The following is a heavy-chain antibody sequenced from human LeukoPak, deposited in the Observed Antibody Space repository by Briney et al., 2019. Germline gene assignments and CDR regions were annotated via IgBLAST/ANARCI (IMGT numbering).Heavy chain of an antibody. Sequence: ASVKVSCKASGYTFTSYGISWVRQAPGQGLEWMGWISAYNGNTNYAQKLQGRVTMTTDTSTSTAYMELRSLRSDDTAVYDCAREGQLQLWSSYFDYWGQGTLVTVSS. J-gene: IGHJ4*02. D-gene: IGHD5-18*01. CDR3: AREGQLQLWSSYFDY. CDR2: ISAYNGNT. CDR1: GYTFTSYG. V-gene: IGHV1-18*01.